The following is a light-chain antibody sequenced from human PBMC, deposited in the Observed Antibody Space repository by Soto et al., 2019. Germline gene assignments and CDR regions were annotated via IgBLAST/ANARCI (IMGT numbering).Light chain of an antibody. CDR3: SSYTSSSTLV. V-gene: IGLV2-14*01. Sequence: QSVLTQPASVSGSPGQSITISCTGTSSDVGGHIYVSWYQQHPGKAPKLMIYDVSNRPSGVSNRFSASKSGSTASLTISGLQAGDDADYYCSSYTSSSTLVFGTGTKVNVL. CDR2: DVS. J-gene: IGLJ1*01. CDR1: SSDVGGHIY.